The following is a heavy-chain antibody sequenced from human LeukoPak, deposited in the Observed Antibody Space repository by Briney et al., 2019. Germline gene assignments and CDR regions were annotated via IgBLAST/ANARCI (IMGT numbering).Heavy chain of an antibody. Sequence: PGGSLRLSCAASGFTFSSYGMHWVRQAPGKGLEWVAVISYDGSNKYYADSVKGRFTISRDNAKNTLWLQMNSLRAEDTAVYYCARDPGIRGKVDYWGQGTLVTVSS. CDR1: GFTFSSYG. J-gene: IGHJ4*02. CDR2: ISYDGSNK. D-gene: IGHD3-10*01. CDR3: ARDPGIRGKVDY. V-gene: IGHV3-30*03.